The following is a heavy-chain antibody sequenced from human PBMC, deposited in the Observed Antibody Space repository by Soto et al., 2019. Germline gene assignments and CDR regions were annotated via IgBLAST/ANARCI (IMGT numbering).Heavy chain of an antibody. CDR3: PTTTVVTRRDFDY. V-gene: IGHV4-4*02. CDR1: GGSISSSKW. CDR2: IYHSGST. Sequence: QVQLQESGPGLVKPSGTLSLTCAVSGGSISSSKWWSWVRQPPGKGLEWIGEIYHSGSTNYNPSLKSRVTISVDKSKNHFSLKLTSVTAADTAVYYCPTTTVVTRRDFDYWGQGTLVTVSS. J-gene: IGHJ4*02. D-gene: IGHD2-21*02.